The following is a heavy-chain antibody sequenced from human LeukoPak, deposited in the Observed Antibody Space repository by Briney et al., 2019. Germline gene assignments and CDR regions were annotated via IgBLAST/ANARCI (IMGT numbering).Heavy chain of an antibody. Sequence: SVKVSCKASGGTFSSYAISWVRQAPGQGLEWMGGIIPIFGTANYAQKFQGRVTITADESTSTAYMELSSLRSEDTAVCYCASPSPHSARGDAFDIWGQGTMVTVSS. J-gene: IGHJ3*02. V-gene: IGHV1-69*13. CDR1: GGTFSSYA. CDR3: ASPSPHSARGDAFDI. CDR2: IIPIFGTA.